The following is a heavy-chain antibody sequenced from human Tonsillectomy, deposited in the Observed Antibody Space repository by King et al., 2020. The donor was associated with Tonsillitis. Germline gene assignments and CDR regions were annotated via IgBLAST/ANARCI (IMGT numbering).Heavy chain of an antibody. Sequence: VQLVESGAEVKKPGASVKVSCKASGYTFTSYGISWVRQAPGQGLEWMGWISAYNGNTNYAQKLQGRVTMTTDTSTSTAYMELRSQRSDDTAVYYCARDDRRYYDSSGYYQFDYWGQGTLVTVSS. J-gene: IGHJ4*02. V-gene: IGHV1-18*01. CDR2: ISAYNGNT. CDR3: ARDDRRYYDSSGYYQFDY. D-gene: IGHD3-22*01. CDR1: GYTFTSYG.